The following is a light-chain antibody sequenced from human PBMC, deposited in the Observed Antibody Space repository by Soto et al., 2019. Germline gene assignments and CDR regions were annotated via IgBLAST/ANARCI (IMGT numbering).Light chain of an antibody. Sequence: DIQMTQSPSTLSGSVGDRGTITCRASQTISSWLAWYQQKPGKAPKLLIYKASTLKSGVPSRFSRSGSGTEFTLTISSLQPDDFATYYCQHYNSYSEAVGQGTKVDSK. CDR2: KAS. CDR1: QTISSW. CDR3: QHYNSYSEA. V-gene: IGKV1-5*03. J-gene: IGKJ1*01.